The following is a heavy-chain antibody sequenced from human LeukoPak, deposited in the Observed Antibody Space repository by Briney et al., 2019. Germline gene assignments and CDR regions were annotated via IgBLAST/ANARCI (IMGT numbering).Heavy chain of an antibody. Sequence: SETLSLTCSVSGGSINNYYWSWIRQPPGKGLEWIGYIYHSGSTKYNPSLKSRVTISVDTSKNQFSLKLTSVTAADTAVYYCARSLGAQLPPIHWGQGTLVTVSS. CDR1: GGSINNYY. CDR2: IYHSGST. D-gene: IGHD2-2*01. V-gene: IGHV4-59*01. J-gene: IGHJ4*02. CDR3: ARSLGAQLPPIH.